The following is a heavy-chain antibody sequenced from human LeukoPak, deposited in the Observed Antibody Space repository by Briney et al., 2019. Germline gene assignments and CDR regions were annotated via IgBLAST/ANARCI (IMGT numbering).Heavy chain of an antibody. Sequence: KCGESLKISCKGSGYSFTSYWIGWVRQMPGKGLEWMGIIYPGDSDTRYSPSFQGQVTISADKSISTAYLQWSSLKASDTAMYYCARGTYCSGGSCYHEILPELDYWGQGTLVTVSS. V-gene: IGHV5-51*01. J-gene: IGHJ4*02. CDR1: GYSFTSYW. D-gene: IGHD2-15*01. CDR3: ARGTYCSGGSCYHEILPELDY. CDR2: IYPGDSDT.